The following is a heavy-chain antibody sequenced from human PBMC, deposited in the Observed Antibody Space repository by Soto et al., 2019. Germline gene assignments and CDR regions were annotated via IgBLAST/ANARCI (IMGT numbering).Heavy chain of an antibody. CDR3: ARWVGHFDF. J-gene: IGHJ4*02. CDR2: IYYSGST. V-gene: IGHV4-59*08. Sequence: SSETLSLTCTVSGGSISNHYWSWIRQPPGKGLELIGYIYYSGSTNYNPSLRSRVTISVDTSKNQFSLKLSSVTAADTAVYYCARWVGHFDFWGPGTLVTVSS. D-gene: IGHD1-26*01. CDR1: GGSISNHY.